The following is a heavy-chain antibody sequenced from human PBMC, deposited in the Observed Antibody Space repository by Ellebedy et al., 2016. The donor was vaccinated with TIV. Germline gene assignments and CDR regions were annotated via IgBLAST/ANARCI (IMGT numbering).Heavy chain of an antibody. V-gene: IGHV3-15*01. CDR1: GFTFSNAW. CDR3: TTVYRYNYDSV. CDR2: IKSKTDGGAA. J-gene: IGHJ4*02. D-gene: IGHD5-18*01. Sequence: GGSLRLSCAASGFTFSNAWMNWVRQAPGKGLEWVGRIKSKTDGGAADYAAPVKGRFTIPRDDSKNTLCLQMNSLKTEDTAVYFCTTVYRYNYDSVWGQGTLVTVSS.